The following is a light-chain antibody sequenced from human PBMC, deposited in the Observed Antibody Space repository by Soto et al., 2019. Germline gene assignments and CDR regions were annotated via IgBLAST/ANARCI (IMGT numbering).Light chain of an antibody. Sequence: EIVLTQSPGTLSLSPGERATLSCRASQSVSSSYLAWYQQKPGQAPRLLIYGASGRATGIPDRFSGSGSGTDFTLTISRLEPEDVAVYYCQQYGSSLWTFGQGTKVEIK. J-gene: IGKJ1*01. CDR3: QQYGSSLWT. CDR2: GAS. CDR1: QSVSSSY. V-gene: IGKV3-20*01.